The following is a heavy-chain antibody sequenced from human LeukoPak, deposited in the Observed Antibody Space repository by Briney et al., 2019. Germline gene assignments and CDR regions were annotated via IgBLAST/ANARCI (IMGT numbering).Heavy chain of an antibody. CDR2: IIPEFGTE. J-gene: IGHJ4*02. V-gene: IGHV1-69*13. CDR1: GGTSSNYA. CDR3: ARGVIVVPTAVLTL. Sequence: ASVKVSCKASGGTSSNYAINWVRQAPGQGLEWMGGIIPEFGTENYAQKFQGRVTITADESTNTAYMELSRLRSEDTAVYYCARGVIVVPTAVLTLWGQGTLVTVSS. D-gene: IGHD2-2*01.